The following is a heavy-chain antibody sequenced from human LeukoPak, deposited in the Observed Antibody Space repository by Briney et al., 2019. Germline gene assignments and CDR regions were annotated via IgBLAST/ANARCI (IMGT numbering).Heavy chain of an antibody. CDR3: AKDRESNIVLVPAAVNY. D-gene: IGHD2-2*01. CDR2: IRYDGTNK. V-gene: IGHV3-30*02. CDR1: GFTFSSYG. J-gene: IGHJ4*02. Sequence: GGSLRLSCAASGFTFSSYGMHWVRQAPGKGLEWVAFIRYDGTNKYYADSVKGRFTISRDNSKNTLYLQMNSLRAEDTAVYYCAKDRESNIVLVPAAVNYWGQGTLVTVSS.